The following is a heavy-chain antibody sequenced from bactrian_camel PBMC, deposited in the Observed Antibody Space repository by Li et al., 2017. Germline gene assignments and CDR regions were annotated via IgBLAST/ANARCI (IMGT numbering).Heavy chain of an antibody. V-gene: IGHV3S55*01. Sequence: HVQLVESGGGSVQAGGSLTLSCEASFNTYEIGCMGWFRQLPGKGREGVAAIDNDYTTSYADDVKGRFTVSKDNAKNTLYLQMDRLKPEDTAMYYCAAAGPISCGTNWFWSKWAYRGEGTQVTVS. J-gene: IGHJ4*01. CDR1: FNTYEIGC. CDR3: AAAGPISCGTNWFWSKWAY. D-gene: IGHD5*01. CDR2: IDNDYTT.